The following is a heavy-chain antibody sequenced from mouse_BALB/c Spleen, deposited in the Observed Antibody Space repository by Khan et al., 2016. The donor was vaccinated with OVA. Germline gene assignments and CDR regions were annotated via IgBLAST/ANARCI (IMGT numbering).Heavy chain of an antibody. Sequence: MQLEESGPELVKPGASVKISCKASGYSFTGYFMNWVMQSHGKSLEWIGRINPHIGETLYNQKFKDKATLTVDESSSTAHMELRSLASEDSAVDYCTRIYRSDFDYWGQGTTLTVSS. CDR3: TRIYRSDFDY. CDR1: GYSFTGYF. V-gene: IGHV1-20*02. D-gene: IGHD1-1*01. J-gene: IGHJ2*01. CDR2: INPHIGET.